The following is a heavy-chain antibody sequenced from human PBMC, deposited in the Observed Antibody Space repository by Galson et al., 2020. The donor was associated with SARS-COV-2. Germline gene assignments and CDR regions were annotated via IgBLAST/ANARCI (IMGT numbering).Heavy chain of an antibody. J-gene: IGHJ4*02. CDR2: ISYDGSNK. CDR3: APSGSYQCYFDY. CDR1: GFTFSSYA. D-gene: IGHD1-26*01. Sequence: GESLKISCAASGFTFSSYAMHWVRQAPGKGLEWVAVISYDGSNKYYADSVKGRFTISRDNSKNTLYLQMNSLRAEDTAVYYCAPSGSYQCYFDYWGQGTLVTVSS. V-gene: IGHV3-30-3*01.